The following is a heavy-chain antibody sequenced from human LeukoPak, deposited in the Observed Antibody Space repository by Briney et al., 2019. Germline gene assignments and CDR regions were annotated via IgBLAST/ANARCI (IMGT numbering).Heavy chain of an antibody. Sequence: GGSLRLSCAASGFTFSSYAMSWVRQAPGKGLEWVSAISGSGGSTYYADSVKGRFTISRDNSKNTLYLQMNSLRAEDTAVYYCAKVNIAARISGHSDYWGQGTLVTVSS. V-gene: IGHV3-23*01. CDR2: ISGSGGST. J-gene: IGHJ4*02. CDR1: GFTFSSYA. CDR3: AKVNIAARISGHSDY. D-gene: IGHD6-6*01.